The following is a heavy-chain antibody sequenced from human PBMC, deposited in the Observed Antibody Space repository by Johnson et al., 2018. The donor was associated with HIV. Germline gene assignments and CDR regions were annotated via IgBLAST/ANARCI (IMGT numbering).Heavy chain of an antibody. CDR2: TSYDGSNK. CDR3: AGQVRAFDI. D-gene: IGHD6-19*01. J-gene: IGHJ3*02. Sequence: QVQLVESGGGVVQPGRSLRLSCAASEFTFSSYGMHWVRQAPGKGLEWVAVTSYDGSNKYYADSVKGRFTISRDNSMHTMYLQMNSLRAEDTAVYYCAGQVRAFDIWGQGTMVTVSS. CDR1: EFTFSSYG. V-gene: IGHV3-30*03.